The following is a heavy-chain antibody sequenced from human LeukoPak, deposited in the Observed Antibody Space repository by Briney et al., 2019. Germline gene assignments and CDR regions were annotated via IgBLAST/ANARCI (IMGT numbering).Heavy chain of an antibody. V-gene: IGHV3-7*03. J-gene: IGHJ4*02. CDR1: GFTFSNYW. CDR3: ARDKSAGADTGSSFYY. CDR2: IKQDGSEK. Sequence: GGSLRLSCAASGFTFSNYWMTWVRQAPGKGLEWVTSIKQDGSEKYYVDSVKGRFTFSRDNAKNSLYLQMDSMRAEDTAVYYCARDKSAGADTGSSFYYWGQGALVTVSS. D-gene: IGHD3-10*01.